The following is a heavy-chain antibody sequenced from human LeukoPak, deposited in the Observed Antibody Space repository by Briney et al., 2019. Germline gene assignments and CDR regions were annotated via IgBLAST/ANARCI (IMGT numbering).Heavy chain of an antibody. CDR2: ISGSGGST. V-gene: IGHV3-23*01. J-gene: IGHJ3*02. D-gene: IGHD6-19*01. Sequence: GGSLRLSCAASGFTVSSNYMSWVRQAPGKGLEWVSAISGSGGSTYYADSVKGRFTISRDNSKNTLYLQMNSLRAEDTAVYYCARDWWTVGSGWKNDAFDIWGQGTMVTVSS. CDR3: ARDWWTVGSGWKNDAFDI. CDR1: GFTVSSNY.